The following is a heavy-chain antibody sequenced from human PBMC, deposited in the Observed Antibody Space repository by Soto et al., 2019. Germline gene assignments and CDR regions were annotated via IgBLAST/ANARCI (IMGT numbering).Heavy chain of an antibody. CDR2: ISGSGGST. CDR3: AKYVMAAAGNGPYFDN. Sequence: PGGSLILSCAASGFTFSSDAMSWVRQAAGKGLEWVSAISGSGGSTYYADSVRGRFTISRDNSKNTLYLQMNSLRAEDTAVYYCAKYVMAAAGNGPYFDNWGQGT. D-gene: IGHD6-13*01. CDR1: GFTFSSDA. V-gene: IGHV3-23*01. J-gene: IGHJ4*02.